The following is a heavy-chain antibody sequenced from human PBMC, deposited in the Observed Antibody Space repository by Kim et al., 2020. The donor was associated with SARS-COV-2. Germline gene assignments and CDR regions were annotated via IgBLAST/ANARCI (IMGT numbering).Heavy chain of an antibody. D-gene: IGHD3-10*01. CDR1: GGSISSYY. J-gene: IGHJ6*02. V-gene: IGHV4-59*01. Sequence: SETLSLTCTVSGGSISSYYWSWIRQPPGKGLEWIGYIYYSGSTNYNPSLKSQVTISVDTSKNQFSLKLSSVTAADTAVYYCARDHVVRGVRSYGMDVWGQGTTVTVSS. CDR2: IYYSGST. CDR3: ARDHVVRGVRSYGMDV.